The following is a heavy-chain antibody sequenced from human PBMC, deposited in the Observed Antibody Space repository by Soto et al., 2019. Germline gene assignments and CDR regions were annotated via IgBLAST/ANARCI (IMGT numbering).Heavy chain of an antibody. CDR1: GYTFTGYY. D-gene: IGHD3-9*01. CDR2: INPNSGGT. Sequence: ASVKVSCKASGYTFTGYYMHWVRQAPGQGLEWMGWINPNSGGTNYAQKFQGWVTMTRDTSISTAYMELSRLRSDDTAVYYCARGYYDILTGYSTDWFDPWGQGTLVTVSS. V-gene: IGHV1-2*04. J-gene: IGHJ5*02. CDR3: ARGYYDILTGYSTDWFDP.